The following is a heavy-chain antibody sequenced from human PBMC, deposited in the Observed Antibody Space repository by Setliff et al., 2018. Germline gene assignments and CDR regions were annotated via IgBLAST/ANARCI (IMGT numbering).Heavy chain of an antibody. Sequence: ASVKVSCKASGYTFTNYGINWVRQAPGQGLEWLGWISAYNGNTHYAQKLQGGVSMTTDTSISTAYMELSSLRSEDTAVYYCARGDRRLLQFLEKLRDWGQGTLVTVSS. D-gene: IGHD3-3*01. CDR1: GYTFTNYG. V-gene: IGHV1-18*01. J-gene: IGHJ4*02. CDR3: ARGDRRLLQFLEKLRD. CDR2: ISAYNGNT.